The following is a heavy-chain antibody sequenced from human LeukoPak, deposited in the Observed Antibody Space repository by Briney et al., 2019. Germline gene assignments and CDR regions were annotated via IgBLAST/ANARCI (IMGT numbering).Heavy chain of an antibody. D-gene: IGHD4-17*01. V-gene: IGHV3-30*04. CDR2: ISFDGSNG. CDR3: ARVGTVTNFDY. J-gene: IGHJ4*02. CDR1: GFTFSSYA. Sequence: GGSLRLSCAASGFTFSSYAMHWVRQAPGKGLEWVAVISFDGSNGYYADSVKGRFTISRDNSKNTLSLQMNSLRPEDTAVYYCARVGTVTNFDYWGQGTLVTVSS.